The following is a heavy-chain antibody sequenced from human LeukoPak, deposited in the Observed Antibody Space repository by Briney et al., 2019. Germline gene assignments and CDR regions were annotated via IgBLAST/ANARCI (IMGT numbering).Heavy chain of an antibody. V-gene: IGHV4-34*01. CDR1: GGSFSGYW. D-gene: IGHD2-8*01. CDR2: INHERST. Sequence: KPPETLSLTCAVYGGSFSGYWWSWIRQPPGKGLEWIGEINHERSTNYNPSLKSRVTISVDTPKNQFSLKLSSVTAADTAAYHCARHVMGGRALDIWGQGTMVIVSS. CDR3: ARHVMGGRALDI. J-gene: IGHJ3*02.